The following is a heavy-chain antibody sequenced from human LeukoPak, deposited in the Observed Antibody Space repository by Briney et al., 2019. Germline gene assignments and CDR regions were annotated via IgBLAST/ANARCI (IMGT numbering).Heavy chain of an antibody. D-gene: IGHD6-13*01. J-gene: IGHJ4*02. CDR1: DDSISSGSYY. CDR2: ISASGST. V-gene: IGHV4-61*02. CDR3: ARGPAAGIDTGHYDY. Sequence: SETLSLTCTVSDDSISSGSYYWSWIRQPAGKGLEWIGRISASGSTNYNPSLKSRVTISVDTSKNQFSLKLTSVTAADTAVYYCARGPAAGIDTGHYDYWGQGTLVTVSS.